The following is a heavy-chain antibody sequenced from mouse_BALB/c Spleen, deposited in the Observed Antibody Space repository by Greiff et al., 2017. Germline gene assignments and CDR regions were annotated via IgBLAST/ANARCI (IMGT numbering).Heavy chain of an antibody. Sequence: EVQRVESGPGLVKPSQSLSLTCTVTGYSITSDYAWNWIRQFPGNKLEWMGYISYSGSTSYNPSLKSRISITRDTSKNQFFLQLNSVTTEDTATYYCARWRAYYGNSFAYWGQGTLVTVSA. D-gene: IGHD2-10*01. CDR2: ISYSGST. J-gene: IGHJ3*01. CDR3: ARWRAYYGNSFAY. V-gene: IGHV3-2*02. CDR1: GYSITSDYA.